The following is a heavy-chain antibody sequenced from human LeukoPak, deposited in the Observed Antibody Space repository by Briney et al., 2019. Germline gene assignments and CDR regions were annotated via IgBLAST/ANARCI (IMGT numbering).Heavy chain of an antibody. Sequence: GASVKVSCKASGYTFTSYGISWVRQATGQGLEWMGWMNPNSGNTGYAQKFQGRVTITRNTSISTAYMELSSLRSEDTAVYYCARVGARDFWSGYYNAFDTWGQGTMVTVSS. CDR2: MNPNSGNT. CDR1: GYTFTSYG. V-gene: IGHV1-8*03. CDR3: ARVGARDFWSGYYNAFDT. J-gene: IGHJ3*02. D-gene: IGHD3-3*01.